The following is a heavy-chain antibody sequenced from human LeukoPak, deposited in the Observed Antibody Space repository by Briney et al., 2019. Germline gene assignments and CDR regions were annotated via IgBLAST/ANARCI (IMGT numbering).Heavy chain of an antibody. J-gene: IGHJ4*02. Sequence: GGSLRLSCAVSGFTFSSYAMSWVRQAPGKGLEWVSVISGSGGSTYYADSVKGRFTISRDNSKNTLYLQMNSLRAEDTAVYYCAKHRMVRGVITDYYFDYWGQGTLVTVSS. CDR2: ISGSGGST. V-gene: IGHV3-23*01. CDR1: GFTFSSYA. CDR3: AKHRMVRGVITDYYFDY. D-gene: IGHD3-10*01.